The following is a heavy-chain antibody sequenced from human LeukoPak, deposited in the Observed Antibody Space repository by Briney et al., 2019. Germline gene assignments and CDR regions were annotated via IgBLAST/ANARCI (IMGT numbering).Heavy chain of an antibody. Sequence: GGSLRLSCAASGFTFSDYYMSWIRQAPGKGLEWVSVIYSGGSTYYADSVKGRFTISRDNSKNTLYLQMNSLRAEDTAVYYCARARRYCSSTSCYNPDAFDIWGQGTMVTVSS. J-gene: IGHJ3*02. CDR1: GFTFSDYY. V-gene: IGHV3-53*01. D-gene: IGHD2-2*02. CDR2: IYSGGST. CDR3: ARARRYCSSTSCYNPDAFDI.